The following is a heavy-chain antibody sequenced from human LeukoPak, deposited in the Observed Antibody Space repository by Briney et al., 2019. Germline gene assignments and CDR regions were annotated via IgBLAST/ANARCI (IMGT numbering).Heavy chain of an antibody. V-gene: IGHV1-18*01. CDR3: ARDRPILEYQILGVGAFDI. D-gene: IGHD2-8*02. CDR1: GYLFTTYG. Sequence: ASVTVSCKASGYLFTTYGFSWVRQVPGQGLEWVGWISAHNGHTKYAQSVQDRVTMTTDTSTKTANMELRNLRSDDTAVYYCARDRPILEYQILGVGAFDIWGQGTVVTVSS. J-gene: IGHJ3*02. CDR2: ISAHNGHT.